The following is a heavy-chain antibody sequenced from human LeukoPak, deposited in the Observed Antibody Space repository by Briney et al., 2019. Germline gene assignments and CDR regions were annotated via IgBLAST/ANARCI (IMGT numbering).Heavy chain of an antibody. CDR1: GFTFSSYA. J-gene: IGHJ4*02. CDR3: ANDKVQHSRPIVVVPAAIL. V-gene: IGHV3-23*01. Sequence: GGSLRLSCAASGFTFSSYAMSWVRQAPGKGLEWVSAISGSGGSTYYADSVKGRFTISRDNSKNTLYLQMNSLRAEDTGVYYCANDKVQHSRPIVVVPAAILWGQGTLVTVSS. D-gene: IGHD2-2*02. CDR2: ISGSGGST.